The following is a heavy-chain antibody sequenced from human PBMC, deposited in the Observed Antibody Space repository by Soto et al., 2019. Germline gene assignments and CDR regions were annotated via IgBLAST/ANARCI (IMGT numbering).Heavy chain of an antibody. CDR3: ARDRHHYYGSGSYKYNWFDP. CDR1: GGSISSYY. J-gene: IGHJ5*02. D-gene: IGHD3-10*01. CDR2: IYYSGNT. Sequence: NPSETLSLTCTVSGGSISSYYWSWIRQPPGKGLEWIGYIYYSGNTNYNPSLKSRVTISVDTSKNQFSLKLSSVTAADTAVYYCARDRHHYYGSGSYKYNWFDPWGQGTLVTVSS. V-gene: IGHV4-59*01.